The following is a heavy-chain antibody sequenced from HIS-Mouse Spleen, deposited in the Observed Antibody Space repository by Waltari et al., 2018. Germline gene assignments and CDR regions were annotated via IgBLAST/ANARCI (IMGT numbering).Heavy chain of an antibody. J-gene: IGHJ4*02. D-gene: IGHD3-3*01. CDR3: ARVYYDFWSGYYY. Sequence: QVQLVQSGAEVKKPGASVKVSCKASGYTFTRYYIHWVRRATGQGREWMGWMNPNSSNTGYAQKFQGRVTMTRNTSISTAYMELSSLRSEDTAVYYCARVYYDFWSGYYYWGQGTLVTVSS. V-gene: IGHV1-8*01. CDR2: MNPNSSNT. CDR1: GYTFTRYY.